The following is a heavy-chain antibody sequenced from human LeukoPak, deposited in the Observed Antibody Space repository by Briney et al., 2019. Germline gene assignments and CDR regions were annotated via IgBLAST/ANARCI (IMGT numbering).Heavy chain of an antibody. CDR3: ARDRDGYNNKFDY. D-gene: IGHD5-24*01. J-gene: IGHJ4*02. Sequence: SETLSLTCTVSGGSISSSSYYWGWIRQPPGKGLEWIGSIYYSGSTYYNPSLKSRVTISVDTSKNQFSLKLSSVTAADTAVYYCARDRDGYNNKFDYWGQGTLVTVSS. CDR1: GGSISSSSYY. V-gene: IGHV4-39*07. CDR2: IYYSGST.